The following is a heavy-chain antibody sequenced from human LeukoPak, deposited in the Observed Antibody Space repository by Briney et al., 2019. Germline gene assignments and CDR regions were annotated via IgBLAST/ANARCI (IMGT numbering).Heavy chain of an antibody. CDR2: LYTSDYT. Sequence: GGSLRLSCAASGFTFTDYSMHWVRHVPGKGLEWVSVLYTSDYTYYADSVKGRFTISRDNSKNTLYLQMDSLRVEDTATYFCARGAVTRDFDFWGQGVLVIVSS. CDR1: GFTFTDYS. D-gene: IGHD4-17*01. V-gene: IGHV3-53*01. CDR3: ARGAVTRDFDF. J-gene: IGHJ4*02.